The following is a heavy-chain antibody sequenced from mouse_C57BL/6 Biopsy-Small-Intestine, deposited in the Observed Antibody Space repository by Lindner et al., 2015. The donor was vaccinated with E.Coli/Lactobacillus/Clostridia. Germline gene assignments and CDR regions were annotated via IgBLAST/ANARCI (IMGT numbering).Heavy chain of an antibody. J-gene: IGHJ1*01. CDR2: INPNIITT. Sequence: SVKVSCKASGCTFTDYYMHWVRQAPGQGLEWMGIINPNIITTTYAQKFQGRVTMTRDTSTSTVYMEVSSLRSEDTAIYYCAREAVLYGMDVWGQGTTVTVSS. CDR3: AREAVLYGMDV. D-gene: IGHD1-1*01. CDR1: GCTFTDYY. V-gene: IGHV1-64*01.